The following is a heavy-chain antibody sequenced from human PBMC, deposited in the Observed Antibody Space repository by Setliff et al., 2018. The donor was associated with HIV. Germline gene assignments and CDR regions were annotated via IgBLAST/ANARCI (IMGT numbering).Heavy chain of an antibody. CDR1: GGSITTSTFY. CDR3: ARRPSPYYYYDSSGYSGGNVDY. Sequence: LSLTCTVSGGSITTSTFYWGWIRQPPGKGLEWIGDLYYNGSSHYNPSLKSRVTISVDTSRNQFSLRLSSVTAADTAVYYCARRPSPYYYYDSSGYSGGNVDYWGQGTLVTVSS. V-gene: IGHV4-39*01. CDR2: LYYNGSS. J-gene: IGHJ4*02. D-gene: IGHD3-22*01.